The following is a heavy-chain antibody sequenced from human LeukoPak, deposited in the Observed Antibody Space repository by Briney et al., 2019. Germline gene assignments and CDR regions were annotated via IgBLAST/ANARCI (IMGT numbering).Heavy chain of an antibody. D-gene: IGHD6-19*01. Sequence: ASVKVSCKASGYTFTNYAIHWVRQAPGQRLEWMGWFNSDKGNTEYSQKFQGRVIITRDTSASTAYMELSSLRPEDTAMFFCARGGPNKSGWTLDYWGQGTPVIVSS. CDR2: FNSDKGNT. V-gene: IGHV1-3*01. J-gene: IGHJ4*02. CDR3: ARGGPNKSGWTLDY. CDR1: GYTFTNYA.